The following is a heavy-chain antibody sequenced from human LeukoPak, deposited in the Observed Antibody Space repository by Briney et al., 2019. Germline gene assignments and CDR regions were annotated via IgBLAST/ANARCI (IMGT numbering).Heavy chain of an antibody. CDR2: IRSKADNYAT. CDR1: GFTFSGST. CDR3: TTYSGTYVYYFDY. J-gene: IGHJ4*02. D-gene: IGHD3-10*01. V-gene: IGHV3-73*01. Sequence: GGSLRLSCAASGFTFSGSTMHWVRQASGKGLEWVGLIRSKADNYATAYDASVKGRFTISRDDSKNTAYLQMNSLKTEDTAVYYCTTYSGTYVYYFDYWGQGTLVTVSS.